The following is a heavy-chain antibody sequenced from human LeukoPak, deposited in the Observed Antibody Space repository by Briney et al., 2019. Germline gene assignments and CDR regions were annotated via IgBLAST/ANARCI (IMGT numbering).Heavy chain of an antibody. Sequence: GGSLRLSCAASGFTFSSYSMNWVRQAPGQGLEWVSAISGSVRSTYYSDSVKGRFTISKDTSKNTLYLQMPSPRAEDTAIYYCAKDQLNRFCSGGSCSITHDSWGQGTLVTVSS. J-gene: IGHJ4*02. V-gene: IGHV3-23*01. CDR3: AKDQLNRFCSGGSCSITHDS. CDR1: GFTFSSYS. CDR2: ISGSVRST. D-gene: IGHD2-15*01.